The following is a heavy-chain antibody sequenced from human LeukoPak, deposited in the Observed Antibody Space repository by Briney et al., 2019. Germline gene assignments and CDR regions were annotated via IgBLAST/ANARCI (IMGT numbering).Heavy chain of an antibody. CDR1: GGSISSSSYY. D-gene: IGHD5-12*01. J-gene: IGHJ4*02. CDR3: ARQIVATMGFDY. V-gene: IGHV4-39*07. Sequence: SETLSLTCTVSGGSISSSSYYWGWIRQPPGKGLEWIGSIYYSGSTYYNVSLKSRVTISVDTSKNQFSLKLSSVTAADTAVYYCARQIVATMGFDYWGQGTLVTVSS. CDR2: IYYSGST.